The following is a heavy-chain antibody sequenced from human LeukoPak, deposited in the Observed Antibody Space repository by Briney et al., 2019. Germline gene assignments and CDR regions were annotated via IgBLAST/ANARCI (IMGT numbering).Heavy chain of an antibody. CDR3: VKGGDFPDYFDY. CDR1: GFTFSSYA. CDR2: ITWNSDKI. V-gene: IGHV3-9*01. Sequence: AGGSLRLSCAASGFTFSSYAMSWVRQAPGKGLEWVSGITWNSDKIVYADFVRGRFTISRDNAKKSLYLQLSSLTSGDTAFYYCVKGGDFPDYFDYWGQGTLVTVSS. D-gene: IGHD2-21*02. J-gene: IGHJ4*02.